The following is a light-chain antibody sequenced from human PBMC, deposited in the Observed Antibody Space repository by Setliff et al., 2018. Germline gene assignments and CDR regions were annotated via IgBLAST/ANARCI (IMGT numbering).Light chain of an antibody. Sequence: QSVLTQPASVPGSPGQSITMSCSGTRSDIGGYKYVSWYQQHPGKAPKLIIYDVTNRPSEISNRFSGSKSGQTASLTISGLEAEDEADYYCASYSSSSHVVFGGGTKVTVL. CDR3: ASYSSSSHVV. CDR2: DVT. V-gene: IGLV2-14*03. J-gene: IGLJ2*01. CDR1: RSDIGGYKY.